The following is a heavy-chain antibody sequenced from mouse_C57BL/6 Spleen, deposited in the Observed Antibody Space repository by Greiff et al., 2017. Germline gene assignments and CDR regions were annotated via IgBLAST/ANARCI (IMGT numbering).Heavy chain of an antibody. V-gene: IGHV1-7*01. Sequence: VQGVESGAELAKPGASVKLSCKASGYTFTSYWMHWVKQRPGQGLEWIGYINPSSGYTKYNQKFKDKATLTADKSSSTAYMQLSSLTYEDSAVYYCARGGYDGYPWFAYWGQGTLVTVSA. D-gene: IGHD2-3*01. CDR2: INPSSGYT. CDR1: GYTFTSYW. J-gene: IGHJ3*01. CDR3: ARGGYDGYPWFAY.